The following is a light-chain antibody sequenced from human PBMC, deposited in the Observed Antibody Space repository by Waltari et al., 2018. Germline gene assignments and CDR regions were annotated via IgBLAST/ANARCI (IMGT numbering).Light chain of an antibody. Sequence: DIQMTQSPSTLSASIGDRVTITCRARQSISSWVAWYQQKPGKAPKLLIYKASSLESGVPSRFSGSGSGTEFTLTISSLQPDDFATYYCQQYNSYSTWTFGQGTKVEIK. CDR1: QSISSW. J-gene: IGKJ1*01. CDR3: QQYNSYSTWT. V-gene: IGKV1-5*03. CDR2: KAS.